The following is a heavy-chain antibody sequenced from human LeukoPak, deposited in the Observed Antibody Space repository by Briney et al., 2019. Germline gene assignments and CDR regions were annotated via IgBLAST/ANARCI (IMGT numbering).Heavy chain of an antibody. CDR3: AKDRPYYYDSSGPPTYFYY. CDR2: ISGSGGST. Sequence: GGSLRLSCAASGFTFSSYAMSWVRQAPGKGLEWVSAISGSGGSTYYADSVKGRFTISRDKSKNTLDLQMNSLRAEDTAVYYCAKDRPYYYDSSGPPTYFYYWVQGTLVTVSS. V-gene: IGHV3-23*01. CDR1: GFTFSSYA. D-gene: IGHD3-22*01. J-gene: IGHJ4*02.